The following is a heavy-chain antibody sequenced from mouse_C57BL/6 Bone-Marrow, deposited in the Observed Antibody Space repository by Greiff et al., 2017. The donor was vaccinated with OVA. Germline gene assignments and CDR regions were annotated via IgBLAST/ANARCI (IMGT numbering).Heavy chain of an antibody. CDR1: GYTFTDYY. D-gene: IGHD2-1*01. Sequence: QVQLQQSGPELVKPGASVKISCKASGYTFTDYYINWVKQRPGQGLEWIGWIFPGSGSTYYNEKFKGKATLTVDKSSSTAYMLLSSLTSEDSAVYCCARSLLYGNLLTMDYWGQGTSVTVSS. V-gene: IGHV1-75*01. J-gene: IGHJ4*01. CDR2: IFPGSGST. CDR3: ARSLLYGNLLTMDY.